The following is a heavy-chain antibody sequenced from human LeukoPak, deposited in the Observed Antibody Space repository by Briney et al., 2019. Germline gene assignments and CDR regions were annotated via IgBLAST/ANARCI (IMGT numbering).Heavy chain of an antibody. D-gene: IGHD6-19*01. CDR1: GFAFSSYS. J-gene: IGHJ4*02. Sequence: SGGSLRLSCAASGFAFSSYSMNWVRQAPGKGLEWVSYISSSSSTIYYADSVKGRFTISRDNAKNSLYLQMNSLRAEDTAVYYCARGGKGGNSGWYLWGQGTLVTVSS. CDR3: ARGGKGGNSGWYL. CDR2: ISSSSSTI. V-gene: IGHV3-48*04.